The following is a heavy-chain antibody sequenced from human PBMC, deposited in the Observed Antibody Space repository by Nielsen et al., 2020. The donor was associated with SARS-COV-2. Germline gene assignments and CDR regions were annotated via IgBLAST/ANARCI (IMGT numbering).Heavy chain of an antibody. CDR3: ARAGYCSSTSCYRDYYYYGMDV. J-gene: IGHJ6*02. CDR2: INHSGSA. CDR1: GGSFTDSY. V-gene: IGHV4-34*01. D-gene: IGHD2-2*02. Sequence: SETLSLTCAVSGGSFTDSYWTWIRQPPGKGLEWIGDINHSGSANYNPSLKSRVTISVDTSKNQFSLKLSSVTAADTAVYYCARAGYCSSTSCYRDYYYYGMDVWGQGTTVTVSS.